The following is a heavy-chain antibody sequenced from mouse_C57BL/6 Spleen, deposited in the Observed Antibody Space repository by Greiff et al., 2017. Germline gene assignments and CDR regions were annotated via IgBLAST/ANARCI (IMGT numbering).Heavy chain of an antibody. V-gene: IGHV1-72*01. J-gene: IGHJ4*01. CDR1: GYTFTSYW. D-gene: IGHD1-1*01. CDR2: IDPNSGGT. Sequence: QVQLKQPGAELVKPGASVKLSCKASGYTFTSYWMHWVKQRPGRGLEWIGRIDPNSGGTKYNEKFKSKATLTVDKPSSTAYMQLSSLTSEDSAVYYCARRGYYSSSYDYAMDYWGQGTSVTVSS. CDR3: ARRGYYSSSYDYAMDY.